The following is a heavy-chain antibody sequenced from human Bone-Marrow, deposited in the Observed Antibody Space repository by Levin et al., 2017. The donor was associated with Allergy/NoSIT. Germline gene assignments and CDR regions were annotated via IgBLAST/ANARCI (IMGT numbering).Heavy chain of an antibody. CDR2: MNPNSGNT. CDR3: ARAFLGSSWFDY. J-gene: IGHJ4*02. CDR1: GYTFTSYD. Sequence: ASVKVSCKASGYTFTSYDINWVRQATGQGLEWMGWMNPNSGNTGYAQKFQGRVTMTRNTSISTAYMELSSLRSEDTAVYYCARAFLGSSWFDYWGQGTLVTVSS. D-gene: IGHD6-13*01. V-gene: IGHV1-8*01.